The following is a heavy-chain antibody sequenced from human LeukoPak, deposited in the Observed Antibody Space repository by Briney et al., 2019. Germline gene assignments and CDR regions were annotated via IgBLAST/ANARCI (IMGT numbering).Heavy chain of an antibody. CDR2: ISSNGGST. V-gene: IGHV3-64*01. CDR3: ARDKNYGVGYFDY. Sequence: PGGSLRLSCAASGFTFSSYAMHWVRQAPGKGLEYVSAISSNGGSTYYANSVKGRFTISRDNSKNTLYLQMNSLRAEDTAVYYCARDKNYGVGYFDYWGQGTLVTVSS. J-gene: IGHJ4*02. D-gene: IGHD3-10*01. CDR1: GFTFSSYA.